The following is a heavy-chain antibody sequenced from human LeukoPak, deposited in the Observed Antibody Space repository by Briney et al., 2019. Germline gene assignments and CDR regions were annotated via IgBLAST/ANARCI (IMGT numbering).Heavy chain of an antibody. CDR3: ARAGNNYGWFDP. Sequence: ASVKVSCKASGGTFSSYAISWVRQAPGQGLEWMGGIIPIFGTASYAQKFQGRITMTRDTSTSTVYMELSSLRSEDTAMYYCARAGNNYGWFDPWGQGTLVTVSS. D-gene: IGHD3-22*01. CDR1: GGTFSSYA. V-gene: IGHV1-69*05. CDR2: IIPIFGTA. J-gene: IGHJ5*02.